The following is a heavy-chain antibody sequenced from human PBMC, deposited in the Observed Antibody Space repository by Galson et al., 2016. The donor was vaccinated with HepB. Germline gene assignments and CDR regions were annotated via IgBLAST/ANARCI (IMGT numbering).Heavy chain of an antibody. CDR2: IIPIYATT. V-gene: IGHV1-69*13. CDR1: GGTFTSFA. Sequence: SVKVSCKASGGTFTSFAFSWVRQAPGQGLEWMGGIIPIYATTNYAQKFRGRVTITADESTSTAYMEVSSLRSEDTAVYYCARDAGRDCSSSSCALVYWGQGTLVTVSS. CDR3: ARDAGRDCSSSSCALVY. J-gene: IGHJ4*02. D-gene: IGHD2-2*01.